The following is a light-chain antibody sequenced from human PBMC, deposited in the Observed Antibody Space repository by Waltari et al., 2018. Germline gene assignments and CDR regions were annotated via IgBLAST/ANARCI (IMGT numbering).Light chain of an antibody. CDR3: QTWITGSRI. V-gene: IGLV4-69*01. CDR1: SGHTTYA. CDR2: INSDGTD. Sequence: QVVLTQSPSASASLGASVKLTCTLNSGHTTYAIAWYQQQPQTGPRFVLKINSDGTDIRGDGIPYRFSGSLSGAGRYLTISSLKSEDEADYFCQTWITGSRIFGRGTRLTVL. J-gene: IGLJ2*01.